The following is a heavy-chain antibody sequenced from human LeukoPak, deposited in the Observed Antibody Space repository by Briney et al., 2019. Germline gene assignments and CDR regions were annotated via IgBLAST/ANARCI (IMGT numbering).Heavy chain of an antibody. CDR3: ARDLRKRWLQPDY. CDR1: GYTFTGYY. CDR2: INPNGGGT. V-gene: IGHV1-2*06. J-gene: IGHJ4*02. Sequence: ASVKVSCKASGYTFTGYYMHWVRQAPGQGLEWMGRINPNGGGTNYAQKFQGRVTMTRDTSISTAYMELSRLRSDDTAVYYCARDLRKRWLQPDYWGQGTLVTVSS. D-gene: IGHD5-24*01.